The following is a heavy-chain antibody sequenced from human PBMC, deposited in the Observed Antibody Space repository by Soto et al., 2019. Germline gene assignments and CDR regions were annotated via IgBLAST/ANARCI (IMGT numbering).Heavy chain of an antibody. CDR1: GGSVSSNSYS. D-gene: IGHD4-17*01. J-gene: IGHJ4*02. CDR3: ARASTTVTTLDY. V-gene: IGHV4-39*07. CDR2: IYHSGST. Sequence: SETLSLTCTVSGGSVSSNSYSWGWIRQPPGKGLEWIGSIYHSGSTYYNPSLKSRVTISVDRSKNQFSLKLSSVTAADTAVYYCARASTTVTTLDYWGQGTLVTVSS.